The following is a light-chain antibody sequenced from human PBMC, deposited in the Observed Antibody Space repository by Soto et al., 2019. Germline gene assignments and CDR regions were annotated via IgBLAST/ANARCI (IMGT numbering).Light chain of an antibody. CDR2: LGS. Sequence: IVMTPSPLSLAVTPVEPASISCSSSQSLRHSDGYRYLDWYLQKPGQSTQLAIHLGSSRASGVRDRFSGSGSGTSFTLEISRVEAEDGGAYYCKQSLRCILTLGRGAKGYI. CDR3: KQSLRCILT. V-gene: IGKV2-28*01. J-gene: IGKJ3*01. CDR1: QSLRHSDGYRY.